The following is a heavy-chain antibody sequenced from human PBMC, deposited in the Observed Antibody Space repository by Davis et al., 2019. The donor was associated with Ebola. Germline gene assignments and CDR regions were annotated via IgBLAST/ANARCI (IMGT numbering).Heavy chain of an antibody. V-gene: IGHV3-23*01. D-gene: IGHD3-16*01. CDR2: FGTGGDT. CDR3: AKEAYLGTGEYYFDY. J-gene: IGHJ4*02. Sequence: GESLKISCETSGFIFRNYVMSWVRQAPGKGLEWVSTFGTGGDTYYADSVKGRFTISRDNSKNTLYLQMNSLRAEDTAVYYCAKEAYLGTGEYYFDYWGQGTLVTVSS. CDR1: GFIFRNYV.